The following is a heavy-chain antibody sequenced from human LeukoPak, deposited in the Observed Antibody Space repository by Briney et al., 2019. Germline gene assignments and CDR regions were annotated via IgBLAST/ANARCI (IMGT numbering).Heavy chain of an antibody. J-gene: IGHJ3*02. CDR1: GFTYSSYS. D-gene: IGHD4/OR15-4a*01. V-gene: IGHV3-21*01. CDR2: ISGSSSYI. Sequence: PGGSLRLSCAASGFTYSSYSMNWVRQAPGKGLEWVSSISGSSSYIYYADSVKGRFTISRDNPKNSLYLQMNSLRAEDTAVYSCARGTLGLTGPLDAFDIWGQGTMVTVSS. CDR3: ARGTLGLTGPLDAFDI.